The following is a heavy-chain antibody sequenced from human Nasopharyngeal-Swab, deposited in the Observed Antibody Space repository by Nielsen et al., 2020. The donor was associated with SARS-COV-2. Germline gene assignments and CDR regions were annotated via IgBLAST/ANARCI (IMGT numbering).Heavy chain of an antibody. V-gene: IGHV3-30*03. Sequence: SLKISCAASGFTFSSYGMHWVRQAPGKGLEWVAVISYDGSNKYYADSVKGRFTISRDNSKNTLYLQMGSLRAEDMAVYYCARGAPDYWGQGTLVTVSS. CDR2: ISYDGSNK. CDR3: ARGAPDY. CDR1: GFTFSSYG. J-gene: IGHJ4*02.